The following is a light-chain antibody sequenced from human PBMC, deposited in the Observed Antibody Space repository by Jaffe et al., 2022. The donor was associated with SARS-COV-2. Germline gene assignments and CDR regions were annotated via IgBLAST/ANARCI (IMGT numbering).Light chain of an antibody. CDR2: GAS. V-gene: IGKV3-20*01. CDR1: QSVSTNY. J-gene: IGKJ1*01. CDR3: HQYGSSPWT. Sequence: ENVLAQSPGTLSLSPGERATLSCRASQSVSTNYLAWYQKKPGQAPRLLIYGASNRATGIPDRFSGSGSGTEFSLTISRLEAEDFAIYYCHQYGSSPWTFGQGTEVEIK.